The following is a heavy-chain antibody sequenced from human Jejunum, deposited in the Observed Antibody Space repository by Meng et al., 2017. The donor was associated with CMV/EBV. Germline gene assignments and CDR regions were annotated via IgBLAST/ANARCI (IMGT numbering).Heavy chain of an antibody. V-gene: IGHV3-15*01. D-gene: IGHD3-3*01. CDR2: IKTTTDGETT. CDR1: FRNAW. J-gene: IGHJ4*02. Sequence: FRNAWMGWVRQAPGKGLEWVGRIKTTTDGETTDYAAPVKGRFIISRDDSENTLYLQMNSLKTEDTAVYYCTTGATVFGVVIMGANFWGQGTLVTVSS. CDR3: TTGATVFGVVIMGANF.